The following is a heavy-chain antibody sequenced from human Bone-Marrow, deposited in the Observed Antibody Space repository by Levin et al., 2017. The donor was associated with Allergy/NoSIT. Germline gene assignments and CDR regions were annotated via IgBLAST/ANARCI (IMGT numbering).Heavy chain of an antibody. CDR1: GGTSTSFA. J-gene: IGHJ6*02. CDR2: IIPMFGTP. Sequence: SVKVSCKDSGGTSTSFAVNWVRQVPGQGLEWIGGIIPMFGTPRYAEKFQGRVTITADEFPTTAYLELSGLRSDDTAKYYCASCGYSYGSPNQYYYAMDVWGQGTTVTVSS. V-gene: IGHV1-69*13. D-gene: IGHD5-18*01. CDR3: ASCGYSYGSPNQYYYAMDV.